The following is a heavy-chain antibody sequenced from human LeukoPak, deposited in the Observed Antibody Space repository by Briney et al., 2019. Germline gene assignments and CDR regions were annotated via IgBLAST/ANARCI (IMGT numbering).Heavy chain of an antibody. V-gene: IGHV3-23*01. J-gene: IGHJ4*02. CDR1: GFTFSIYA. Sequence: GGSLRLSCAASGFTFSIYAMSWVRQAPGKGLQWVSSITSIGDGTYYADTVKGRFTISRDNSENMLYLQINSLRVEDTAVYFCAKDRPNYYGSNGHYYRRGGDYWGQGTLVTVSS. D-gene: IGHD3-22*01. CDR2: ITSIGDGT. CDR3: AKDRPNYYGSNGHYYRRGGDY.